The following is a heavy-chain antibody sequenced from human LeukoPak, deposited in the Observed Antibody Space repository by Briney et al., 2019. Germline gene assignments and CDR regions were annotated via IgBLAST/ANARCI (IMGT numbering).Heavy chain of an antibody. CDR1: GGTFSSYA. CDR3: ARYAAADY. D-gene: IGHD6-13*01. V-gene: IGHV1-69*05. J-gene: IGHJ4*02. Sequence: SVKVSCKASGGTFSSYAISWMRQAPGQGLEWMGGIIPIFGTANYAQKLQGRVTMTTDTSTSTAYMELRSLRSDDTAVYYCARYAAADYWGQGTLVTVSS. CDR2: IIPIFGTA.